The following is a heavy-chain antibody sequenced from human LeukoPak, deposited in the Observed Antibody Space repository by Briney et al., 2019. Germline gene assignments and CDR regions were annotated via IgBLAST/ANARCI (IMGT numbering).Heavy chain of an antibody. CDR3: ATRDAIRAFDI. J-gene: IGHJ3*02. V-gene: IGHV1-24*01. Sequence: ASVKVSCKASGYTLTELSMPWVRQAPGKGLEWMGGFDPEDGETIYAQKFQGRVTMTEDTSTDTAYMELSSLRSEDTAVYYCATRDAIRAFDIWGQGTMVTVSS. CDR2: FDPEDGET. D-gene: IGHD3-10*01. CDR1: GYTLTELS.